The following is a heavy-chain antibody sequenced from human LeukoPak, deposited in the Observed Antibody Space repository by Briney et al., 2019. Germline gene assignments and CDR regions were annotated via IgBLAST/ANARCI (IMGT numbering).Heavy chain of an antibody. J-gene: IGHJ4*02. CDR1: GYKLTDNW. CDR2: INTKTGAT. V-gene: IGHV1-2*02. CDR3: ARGVVACPN. D-gene: IGHD2-21*01. Sequence: ASVKVSCKAFGYKLTDNWIHWVRQAPGQGLKWMGWINTKTGATNIAQQFQGRVTMTRDTSVNTAYIEVSRLASDDTAVYFCARGVVACPNWGQGTLVTVSS.